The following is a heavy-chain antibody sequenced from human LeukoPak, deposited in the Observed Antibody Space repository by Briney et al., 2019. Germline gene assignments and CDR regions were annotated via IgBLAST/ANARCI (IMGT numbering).Heavy chain of an antibody. J-gene: IGHJ3*02. CDR1: GFTFSSYS. V-gene: IGHV3-21*01. Sequence: PGGSLRLSCAASGFTFSSYSMNWVRQAPGKGLEWVSSISSSSSYIYYADSVKGRSTISRDNAKNSLYLQMNSLRAEDTAVYYCARQRAIVVVPAAKGAFDIWGQGTMVTVSS. CDR2: ISSSSSYI. CDR3: ARQRAIVVVPAAKGAFDI. D-gene: IGHD2-2*01.